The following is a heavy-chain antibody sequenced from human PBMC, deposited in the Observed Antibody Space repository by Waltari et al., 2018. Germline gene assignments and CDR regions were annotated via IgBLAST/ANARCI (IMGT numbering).Heavy chain of an antibody. D-gene: IGHD3-16*01. CDR2: INGIGGNT. CDR3: AKDSSTLHYFDY. CDR1: GFTFSTNA. V-gene: IGHV3-23*01. J-gene: IGHJ4*02. Sequence: EVQVLESGGGLVQPGGSLRLCCAASGFTFSTNAMTWVRQAPGKGLEWVSTINGIGGNTYHADSVKGRFTISRDNSKNTLYLQMNSLRAEDTAIYYCAKDSSTLHYFDYWGQGTLVTVSS.